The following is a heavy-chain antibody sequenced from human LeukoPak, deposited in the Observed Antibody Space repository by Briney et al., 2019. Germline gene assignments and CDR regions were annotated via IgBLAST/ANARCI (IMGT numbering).Heavy chain of an antibody. D-gene: IGHD3-22*01. V-gene: IGHV3-30*18. J-gene: IGHJ6*02. CDR2: ISYDGSNK. CDR1: GFTFSSYG. CDR3: AKDAHYYDSSGYSDHYYYYGMDV. Sequence: GGSLRLSCAASGFTFSSYGMHWVRQAPGKGLEWVAVISYDGSNKYYADSVKGRFTISRDNSKNTLYLQMNSLRAEDTAVYYCAKDAHYYDSSGYSDHYYYYGMDVWGQGTTVTVSS.